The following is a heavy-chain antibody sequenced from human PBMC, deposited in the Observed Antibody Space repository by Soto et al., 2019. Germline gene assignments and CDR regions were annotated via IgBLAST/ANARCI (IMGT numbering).Heavy chain of an antibody. Sequence: QVQLVQSGAEVKKPGASVKVSCMASGYSFTTYDIHWVRQATGQGLVWMGWMNPKSGSTAYAPQFQGRLTMTRDTSINTAHLEVNSLRVDDTATYFCVRVRSPSSWRQSGWFDPWGQGTRVIVSS. CDR3: VRVRSPSSWRQSGWFDP. CDR1: GYSFTTYD. CDR2: MNPKSGST. D-gene: IGHD2-2*01. V-gene: IGHV1-8*01. J-gene: IGHJ5*02.